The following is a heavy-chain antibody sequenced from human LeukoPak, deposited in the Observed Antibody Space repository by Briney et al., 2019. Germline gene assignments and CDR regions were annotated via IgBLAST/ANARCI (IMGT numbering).Heavy chain of an antibody. CDR2: IYTSGST. D-gene: IGHD6-13*01. Sequence: SETLSLTCSVSGGSISSSYWSWIRQPAGKGLEWIGRIYTSGSTNYSPSLKSRVTISLDKSKNQFSLKLNSVTAADTAVYHCASGLAAAGPDAFDIWGQGTMVTVSS. V-gene: IGHV4-4*07. CDR3: ASGLAAAGPDAFDI. CDR1: GGSISSSY. J-gene: IGHJ3*02.